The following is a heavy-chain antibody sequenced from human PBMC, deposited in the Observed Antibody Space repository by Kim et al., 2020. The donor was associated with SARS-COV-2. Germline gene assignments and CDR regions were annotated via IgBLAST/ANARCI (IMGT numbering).Heavy chain of an antibody. V-gene: IGHV5-51*01. CDR2: IYPGDSDT. Sequence: GESLKISCKGSGYSFTSYWIGWVRQMPGKGLEWMGIIYPGDSDTRYSPSFQGQVTISADKSISTAYLQWSSLKASDTAMYYCARHVRTGTTLSYYYYGMDVWGQRTTVTVSS. CDR3: ARHVRTGTTLSYYYYGMDV. J-gene: IGHJ6*02. D-gene: IGHD1-1*01. CDR1: GYSFTSYW.